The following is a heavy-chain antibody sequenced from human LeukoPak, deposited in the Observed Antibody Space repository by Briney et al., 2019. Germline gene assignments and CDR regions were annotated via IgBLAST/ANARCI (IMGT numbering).Heavy chain of an antibody. CDR2: IRHDGSDK. CDR3: AKDDGVMGFDY. Sequence: GGSLRLSCAASGFSFNSYGMHWVRQAPVKGLEGVAFIRHDGSDKHYADSVKGRFTISRDNSKNTLYLQMNSLRAEDTAVYYCAKDDGVMGFDYWGQGTLVTVSS. J-gene: IGHJ4*02. V-gene: IGHV3-30*02. D-gene: IGHD3-16*01. CDR1: GFSFNSYG.